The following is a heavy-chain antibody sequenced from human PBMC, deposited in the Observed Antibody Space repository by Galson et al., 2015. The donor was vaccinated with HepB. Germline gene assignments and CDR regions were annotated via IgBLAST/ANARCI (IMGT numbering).Heavy chain of an antibody. Sequence: SVKVSCKASGYTFTSYYMHWVRQAPGQGLEWMGIINPSGGSTSYAQKFQGRVTMTRDTSTSTVYMELSSLRSEDTAVYYCARGAPDRDYSNYDNWFDPWGQGTLVTVSS. CDR2: INPSGGST. D-gene: IGHD4-11*01. CDR1: GYTFTSYY. CDR3: ARGAPDRDYSNYDNWFDP. J-gene: IGHJ5*02. V-gene: IGHV1-46*01.